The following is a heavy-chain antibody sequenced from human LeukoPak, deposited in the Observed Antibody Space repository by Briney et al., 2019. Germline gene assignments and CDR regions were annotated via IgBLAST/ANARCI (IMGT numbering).Heavy chain of an antibody. CDR1: GGSISSYY. CDR2: IYTSGST. V-gene: IGHV4-4*07. D-gene: IGHD3-22*01. CDR3: ARYNRATYYYDSSGFDY. Sequence: PSETLSLTCTVSGGSISSYYWSWIRQPAGKGLEWIGRIYTSGSTNYNPSLKSRVTMSVDTSKNQFSLKLSSVTAADTAVYYCARYNRATYYYDSSGFDYWGQGTLVTVSS. J-gene: IGHJ4*02.